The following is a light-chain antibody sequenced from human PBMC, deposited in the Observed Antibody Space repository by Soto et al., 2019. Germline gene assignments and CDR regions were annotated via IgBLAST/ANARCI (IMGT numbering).Light chain of an antibody. V-gene: IGKV3-15*01. Sequence: IVMTPSLSTVSVSPWERVTLYFRASQSVSSSLALYRQKPGQAPRLLIYAASTRATGIPARFTGSGSGTEFTLTISSLQSEDFAVYYCQQSGKSPPTFGQGTKVAIK. CDR3: QQSGKSPPT. J-gene: IGKJ1*01. CDR2: AAS. CDR1: QSVSSS.